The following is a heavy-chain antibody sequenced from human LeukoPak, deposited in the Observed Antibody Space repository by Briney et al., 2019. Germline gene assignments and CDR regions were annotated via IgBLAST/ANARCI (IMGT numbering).Heavy chain of an antibody. D-gene: IGHD6-25*01. CDR2: IYHSGST. V-gene: IGHV4-38-2*02. Sequence: KPSETLSLTCAVSGYSISSGYYWGWIRQPPGKGLEWIGSIYHSGSTYYNPSLKSRVTISVDTSKNQFSLKLSSVTAADTAVYYCAREAYHGGSSFDYWGQGTLVTVSS. J-gene: IGHJ4*02. CDR3: AREAYHGGSSFDY. CDR1: GYSISSGYY.